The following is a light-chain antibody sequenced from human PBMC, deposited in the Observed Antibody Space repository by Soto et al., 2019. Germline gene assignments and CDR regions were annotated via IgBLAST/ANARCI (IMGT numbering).Light chain of an antibody. Sequence: EIVLTQSPVIVSLSPGERATLSCRASQTVDNFLAWYQLKPGKAPRLLIYDATKRASGIPVRFTGSGSGTDFALTISRLEPEDFVVYYCQQYGSSPGTFGHGTRLEIK. CDR1: QTVDNF. V-gene: IGKV3-20*01. CDR2: DAT. CDR3: QQYGSSPGT. J-gene: IGKJ5*01.